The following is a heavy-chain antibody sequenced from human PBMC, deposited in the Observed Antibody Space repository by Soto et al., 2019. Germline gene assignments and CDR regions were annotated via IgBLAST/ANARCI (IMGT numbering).Heavy chain of an antibody. CDR3: AISGYSSGWYGNYYYGMDV. J-gene: IGHJ6*02. Sequence: ASVKVSCKASGGTFSSYAISWVRQAPGQGLEWMGGIILILGIANYAQKFQGRVTITADKSTSTAYMELSSLRSEDTAVYYCAISGYSSGWYGNYYYGMDVWGQGTTVTVSS. CDR1: GGTFSSYA. D-gene: IGHD6-19*01. CDR2: IILILGIA. V-gene: IGHV1-69*10.